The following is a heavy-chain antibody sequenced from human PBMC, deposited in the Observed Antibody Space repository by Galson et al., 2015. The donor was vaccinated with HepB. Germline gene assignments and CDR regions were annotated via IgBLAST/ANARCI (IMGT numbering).Heavy chain of an antibody. Sequence: SLRLSCAASGFTVSSNYMSWVRQAPGKGLEWVSVIYSGGSTYYADSVKGRFTISRDNSKNALYLQMNSLRAEDTAVYYCARDSYYDSSGYYPFDYWGQGTLVTVSS. CDR3: ARDSYYDSSGYYPFDY. J-gene: IGHJ4*02. CDR2: IYSGGST. CDR1: GFTVSSNY. D-gene: IGHD3-22*01. V-gene: IGHV3-66*01.